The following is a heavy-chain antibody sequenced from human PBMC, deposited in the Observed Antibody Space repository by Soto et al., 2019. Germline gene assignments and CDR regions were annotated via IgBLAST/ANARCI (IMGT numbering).Heavy chain of an antibody. Sequence: VQLVESGGGVVQPGRSLRLSCAASGFTFSDYAMHWVRQAPGKGLEWVAVVSHDGRNTHYADSVKGRFTISRDSSKNTVSLEMTSLSAEDTAVYYCAKGGRQWLVTSDFNYWGQGALVNVSS. CDR3: AKGGRQWLVTSDFNY. D-gene: IGHD6-19*01. CDR2: VSHDGRNT. J-gene: IGHJ4*02. CDR1: GFTFSDYA. V-gene: IGHV3-30*18.